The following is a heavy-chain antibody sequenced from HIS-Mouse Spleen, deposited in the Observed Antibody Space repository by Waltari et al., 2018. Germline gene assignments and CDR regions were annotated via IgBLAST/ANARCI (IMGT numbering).Heavy chain of an antibody. V-gene: IGHV4-39*07. CDR1: GGSISSSSYY. CDR3: AREIPYSSSWYDWYFDL. D-gene: IGHD6-13*01. Sequence: QLQMQESGPGLVKPSETLSLTCTVSGGSISSSSYYWDWIRQPPGKGLAWIGSIYYSWSTYYNPSLKSRVTISVDTSKNQFSLKLSSVTAADTAVYYCAREIPYSSSWYDWYFDLWGRGTLVTVSS. CDR2: IYYSWST. J-gene: IGHJ2*01.